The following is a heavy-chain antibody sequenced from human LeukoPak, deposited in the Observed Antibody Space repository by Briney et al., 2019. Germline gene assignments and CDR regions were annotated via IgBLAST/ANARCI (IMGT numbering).Heavy chain of an antibody. CDR1: GYTFNTYA. D-gene: IGHD2-15*01. CDR3: ARPLGALGFCSGGSCLAPTGY. Sequence: ASVKVSCKASGYTFNTYALNWVRQAPGQGLEWMGWINTNTGNPTYAQDFTGRFVFSLDTSVSTAYLQINSLKAEDTAVYYCARPLGALGFCSGGSCLAPTGYWGRGTRVTVSS. J-gene: IGHJ4*02. V-gene: IGHV7-4-1*02. CDR2: INTNTGNP.